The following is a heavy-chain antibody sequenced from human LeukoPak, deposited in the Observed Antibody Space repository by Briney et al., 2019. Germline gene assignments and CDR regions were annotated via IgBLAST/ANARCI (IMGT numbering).Heavy chain of an antibody. CDR3: AREWLLNWFDP. D-gene: IGHD2-21*02. V-gene: IGHV4-59*01. CDR1: GGSISSYY. J-gene: IGHJ5*02. Sequence: SETLSLTCTVSGGSISSYYWSWIRQPPGKGLEWIGYIYYSGSTNYNPSLKSRVTISVDTSKNQFSLKLSSVTAADTAVHYCAREWLLNWFDPWGQGTLVTVSS. CDR2: IYYSGST.